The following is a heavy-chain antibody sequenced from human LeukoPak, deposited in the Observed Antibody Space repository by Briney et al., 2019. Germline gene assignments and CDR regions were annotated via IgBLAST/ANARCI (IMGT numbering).Heavy chain of an antibody. D-gene: IGHD2-15*01. J-gene: IGHJ4*02. Sequence: SETLSLTCTVSGGSISTYYWSWIRQPPGKGLEWIGYIYYSGSTNYNPSLRSRVTISVDTSKSQFSLKLRSVTAADTAVYYCARGSPVGDYWGQGTLVTVSS. V-gene: IGHV4-59*01. CDR3: ARGSPVGDY. CDR1: GGSISTYY. CDR2: IYYSGST.